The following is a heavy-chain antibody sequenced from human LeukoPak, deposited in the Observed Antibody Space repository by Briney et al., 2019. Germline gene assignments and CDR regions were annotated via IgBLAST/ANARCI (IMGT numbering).Heavy chain of an antibody. D-gene: IGHD6-13*01. J-gene: IGHJ6*03. Sequence: PSETLSLTCTVSGGSISSSSYYWSWIRQPPGKGLEWIGGINHSGSTNYNPSLKSRVTISVDTSKNQFSLKLSSVTAADTAVYYCARVGSSSWIYYYMDVWGKGTTVTVSS. CDR1: GGSISSSSYY. CDR3: ARVGSSSWIYYYMDV. V-gene: IGHV4-39*07. CDR2: INHSGST.